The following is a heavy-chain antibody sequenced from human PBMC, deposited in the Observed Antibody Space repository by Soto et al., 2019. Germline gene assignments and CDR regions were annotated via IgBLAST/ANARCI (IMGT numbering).Heavy chain of an antibody. V-gene: IGHV3-23*01. J-gene: IGHJ6*02. CDR1: GFTFSSYA. CDR2: ISGSGGST. Sequence: GSLRLSCAASGFTFSSYAMSWVRQAPGKGLEWVSAISGSGGSTYYADSVKGRFTISRDNSKNTLYLQMNSLRAEDTAVYYCAKGAGGDLYYYYGMDVWGQGTTVTVSS. CDR3: AKGAGGDLYYYYGMDV. D-gene: IGHD1-26*01.